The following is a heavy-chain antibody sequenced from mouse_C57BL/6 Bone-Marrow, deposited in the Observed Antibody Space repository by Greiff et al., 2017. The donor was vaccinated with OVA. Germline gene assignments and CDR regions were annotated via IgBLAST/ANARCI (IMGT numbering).Heavy chain of an antibody. J-gene: IGHJ1*03. V-gene: IGHV1-87*01. CDR2: GQGLEWIG. CDR1: YTFSRRVH. CDR3: SEDSAVYYVAWTHYYYGSSWYFDV. D-gene: IGHD1-1*01. Sequence: QVQLQQSGPELARPWASVKISCQAFYTFSRRVHFAIRDTNYWMQWVKQRTGQGLEWIGAIYPGNGDTSYNQKCKGKDTLTAYKASITSCRQLSSLTSEDSAVYYVAWTHYYYGSSWYFDVWGTGTTVTVSS.